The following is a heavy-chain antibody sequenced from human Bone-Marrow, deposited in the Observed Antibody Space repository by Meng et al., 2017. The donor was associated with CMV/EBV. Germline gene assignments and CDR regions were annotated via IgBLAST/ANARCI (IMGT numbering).Heavy chain of an antibody. CDR2: IKSKTDGGTT. Sequence: SGFTFNNAWMTWVRQAPGKGLEWVGRIKSKTDGGTTDYAAPVKGRFTVSRDDSKYTLYLQMNSLKTEDTAVYYCTTQYSSPSRDFDYWGQGTLVTVSS. CDR3: TTQYSSPSRDFDY. J-gene: IGHJ4*02. D-gene: IGHD6-13*01. V-gene: IGHV3-15*01. CDR1: GFTFNNAW.